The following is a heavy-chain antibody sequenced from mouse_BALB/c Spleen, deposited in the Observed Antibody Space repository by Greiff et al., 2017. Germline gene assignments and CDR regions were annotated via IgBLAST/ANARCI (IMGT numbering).Heavy chain of an antibody. J-gene: IGHJ4*01. CDR1: GYTFTSYW. Sequence: QVQLQQPGAELVRPGASVKLSCKASGYTFTSYWINWVKQRPGQGLEWIGNIYPSDSYTNYTQKLQDKATLTVDKSSSTAYMQLSSPTSEDAAVYYCTTEGMDYWGQGTSVTVSS. V-gene: IGHV1-69*02. CDR2: IYPSDSYT. CDR3: TTEGMDY.